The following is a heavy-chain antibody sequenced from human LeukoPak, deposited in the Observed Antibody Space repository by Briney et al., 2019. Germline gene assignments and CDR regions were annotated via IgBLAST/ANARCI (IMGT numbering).Heavy chain of an antibody. Sequence: SETLSLTCTVSGGSISSYYWSWIRQPPGKGLEWIGYIYYSGSTNYNPSLKSRVTISVDTSKDQFSLKLNSVTAADTAVYYCARGVYIAAAQYGYWGQGTLVTVSS. CDR3: ARGVYIAAAQYGY. D-gene: IGHD6-13*01. CDR2: IYYSGST. J-gene: IGHJ4*02. CDR1: GGSISSYY. V-gene: IGHV4-59*01.